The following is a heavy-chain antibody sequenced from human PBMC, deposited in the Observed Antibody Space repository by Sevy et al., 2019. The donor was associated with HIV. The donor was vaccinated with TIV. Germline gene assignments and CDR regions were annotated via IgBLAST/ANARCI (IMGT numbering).Heavy chain of an antibody. Sequence: GESLKISCKGSGYSFTSYWIGWVRQMPGKGLEWMGIIYPGDSDTRYSPSFQGQVTISADKSISTAYLQWGSLKASDNVMYYCARTTAVAGTKFFDFWGQGTLVTVSS. CDR3: ARTTAVAGTKFFDF. CDR2: IYPGDSDT. D-gene: IGHD6-13*01. J-gene: IGHJ4*02. CDR1: GYSFTSYW. V-gene: IGHV5-51*01.